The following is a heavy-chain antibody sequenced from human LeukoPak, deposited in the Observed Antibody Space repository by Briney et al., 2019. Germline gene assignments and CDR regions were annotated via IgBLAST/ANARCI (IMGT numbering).Heavy chain of an antibody. CDR1: GYTFSNYG. V-gene: IGHV1-18*01. CDR2: ISVYNGNT. D-gene: IGHD3-22*01. CDR3: ARGGYDSSGYYPLPY. J-gene: IGHJ4*02. Sequence: ASVKVSCKASGYTFSNYGISWVRQAPGQGLEWMGWISVYNGNTNYAQKFQGRVTMTTDTSMTTAYMEMRSLRSDDTAVYYCARGGYDSSGYYPLPYWGQGTLVTVSS.